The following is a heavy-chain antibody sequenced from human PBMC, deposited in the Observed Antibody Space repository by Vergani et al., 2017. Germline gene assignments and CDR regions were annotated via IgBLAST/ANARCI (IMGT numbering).Heavy chain of an antibody. Sequence: EVQLLESGGDLVQPGGSLRLSCAASGFTFIMHAMSWVRQAPGKGLEWVSTLSASDRRPHYADSVKGRFTISRAISKTTLYLQMSSLRVEDSAVYYCTRDVADTFSSFSALSYSYYINVWGKGATVTVSS. CDR1: GFTFIMHA. D-gene: IGHD6-6*01. CDR3: TRDVADTFSSFSALSYSYYINV. CDR2: LSASDRRP. V-gene: IGHV3-23*01. J-gene: IGHJ6*03.